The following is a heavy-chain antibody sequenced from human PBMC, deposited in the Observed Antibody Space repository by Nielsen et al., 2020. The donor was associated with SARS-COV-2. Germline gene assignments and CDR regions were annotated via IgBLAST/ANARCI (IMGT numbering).Heavy chain of an antibody. V-gene: IGHV4-34*01. CDR2: INHSGST. CDR1: GGSFSGYY. D-gene: IGHD3-3*01. CDR3: AMITIFGVAGWYGMDV. Sequence: SETLSLTCAVYGGSFSGYYWGWIRQPPGKGLEWIGEINHSGSTNYNPSLKSRVTISVDTSKNQFSLKLNSVTAADTAVYYCAMITIFGVAGWYGMDVWGQGTTVTVSS. J-gene: IGHJ6*02.